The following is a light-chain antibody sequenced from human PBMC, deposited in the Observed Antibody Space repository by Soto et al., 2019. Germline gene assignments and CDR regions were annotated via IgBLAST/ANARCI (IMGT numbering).Light chain of an antibody. CDR2: EVS. CDR3: SSYTSSSTWV. CDR1: SSDVGDYNY. V-gene: IGLV2-14*01. J-gene: IGLJ3*02. Sequence: QSALTQPASVSGSSGQSITISCTGTSSDVGDYNYVSWYQQHPGKAPKLMIYEVSNRPSGVSNRFSGSKSGNTASLTISGLQAEDEADYYCSSYTSSSTWVFGGGTKLTVL.